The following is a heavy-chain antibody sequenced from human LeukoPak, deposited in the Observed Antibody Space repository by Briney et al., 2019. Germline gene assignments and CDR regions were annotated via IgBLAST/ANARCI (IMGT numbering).Heavy chain of an antibody. CDR2: ISSSGNT. J-gene: IGHJ4*02. Sequence: SETLSLTCTVSGASISGYFWSWIRQPPGKGLEWIGYISSSGNTNYNPSLKSRVTISVDTSKNQFSLKLSSVTAADTAVYYCARGSSIVGATLPFDYWGQGTLVTVSS. D-gene: IGHD1-26*01. V-gene: IGHV4-59*01. CDR3: ARGSSIVGATLPFDY. CDR1: GASISGYF.